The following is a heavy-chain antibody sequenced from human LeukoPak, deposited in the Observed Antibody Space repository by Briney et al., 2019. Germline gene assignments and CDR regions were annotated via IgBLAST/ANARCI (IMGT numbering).Heavy chain of an antibody. CDR1: GFTFSSYG. J-gene: IGHJ2*01. Sequence: PGGSLRLSCAASGFTFSSYGVHWVRQAPGKGLEWVAVIWYDGSNKYYADSVKGRFTISRDNAKNSLYVQMNSLRPEDTAVYYCAREAETTVTTAEWYFDLWGRGTLVTVSS. CDR3: AREAETTVTTAEWYFDL. CDR2: IWYDGSNK. V-gene: IGHV3-33*01. D-gene: IGHD4-11*01.